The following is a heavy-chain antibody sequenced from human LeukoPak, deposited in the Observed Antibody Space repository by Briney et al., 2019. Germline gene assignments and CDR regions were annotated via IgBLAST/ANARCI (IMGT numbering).Heavy chain of an antibody. Sequence: TSETLSLTCIVSGGSIRSYYWSWIRQPPGKGLEWIGYVYDSGSTNYNPSLKSRVTISVDTSKNQFSLRLSSVTAADTAVYYCARDGRLQYYFDYWGQGTLVTVSS. CDR1: GGSIRSYY. V-gene: IGHV4-59*01. CDR3: ARDGRLQYYFDY. D-gene: IGHD5-24*01. J-gene: IGHJ4*02. CDR2: VYDSGST.